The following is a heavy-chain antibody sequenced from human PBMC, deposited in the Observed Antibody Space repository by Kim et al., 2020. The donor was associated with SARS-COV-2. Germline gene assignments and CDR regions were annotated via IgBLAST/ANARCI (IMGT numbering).Heavy chain of an antibody. J-gene: IGHJ4*02. Sequence: SLKSRVTMSVDTSKNQFSLKLSSVTAAETAVYFCASTAKNYYDSSHYFDYWGQGALVTVSS. CDR3: ASTAKNYYDSSHYFDY. V-gene: IGHV4-39*01. D-gene: IGHD3-22*01.